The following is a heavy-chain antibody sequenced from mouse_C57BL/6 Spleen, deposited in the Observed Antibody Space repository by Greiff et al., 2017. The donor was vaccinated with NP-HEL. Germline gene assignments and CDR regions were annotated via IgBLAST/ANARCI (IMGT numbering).Heavy chain of an antibody. D-gene: IGHD3-2*02. V-gene: IGHV1-82*01. Sequence: QVQLQQSGPELVKPGASVKISCKASGYAFSSSWMNWVKQRPGKGLEWIGRIYPGDGDTNYNGKFKGKATLTADKSSSTAYMQLSSLTSEDSAVYFCASLSAQATWFAYWGQGTLVTVSA. J-gene: IGHJ3*01. CDR3: ASLSAQATWFAY. CDR1: GYAFSSSW. CDR2: IYPGDGDT.